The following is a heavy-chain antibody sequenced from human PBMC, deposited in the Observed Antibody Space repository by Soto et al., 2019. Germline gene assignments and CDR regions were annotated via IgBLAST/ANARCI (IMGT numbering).Heavy chain of an antibody. CDR2: IYSGGST. CDR1: GFNVSSQY. V-gene: IGHV3-66*01. Sequence: EVQLVESGGGLVQPGGSLRLSCAASGFNVSSQYMSWVRQAPGKGLEWVSVIYSGGSTYYADSVKGRFTISRDNSKNTLYLQMNSLRAEDTAVYYCARDPGYWYFDLWGRGTLVTVSS. J-gene: IGHJ2*01. CDR3: ARDPGYWYFDL.